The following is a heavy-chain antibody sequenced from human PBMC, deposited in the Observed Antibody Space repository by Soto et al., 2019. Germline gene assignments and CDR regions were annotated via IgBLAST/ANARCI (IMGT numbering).Heavy chain of an antibody. D-gene: IGHD2-15*01. J-gene: IGHJ4*02. CDR3: AKETYSGPLDY. CDR2: ISSSGRTI. V-gene: IGHV3-48*01. CDR1: GFTFSSYS. Sequence: GGSLRLSCAASGFTFSSYSMNWVRQAPGKGLEWVSYISSSGRTIYYADSVKGRFTISRDNSKNTLYLQMNSLRAEDTAVYYCAKETYSGPLDYWGQGTLVTVSS.